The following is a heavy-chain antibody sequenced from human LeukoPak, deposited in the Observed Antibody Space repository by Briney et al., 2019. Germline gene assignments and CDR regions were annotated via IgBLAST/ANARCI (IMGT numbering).Heavy chain of an antibody. CDR3: ASGTTVTTEIDY. CDR2: ISSSSSYI. CDR1: GSTFSSYS. Sequence: GGSLRLSCAASGSTFSSYSMNWVRQAPGKGLEWVSSISSSSSYIYYADSVKGRFTTSRDNSKNTLYLQMNSLRAEDTAVYYCASGTTVTTEIDYWGQGTLVTVSS. V-gene: IGHV3-21*01. D-gene: IGHD4-17*01. J-gene: IGHJ4*02.